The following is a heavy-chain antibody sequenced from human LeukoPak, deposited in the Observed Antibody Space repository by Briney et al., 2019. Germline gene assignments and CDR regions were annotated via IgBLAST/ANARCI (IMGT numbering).Heavy chain of an antibody. V-gene: IGHV1-2*02. CDR3: AREPSSTSSQWFDP. J-gene: IGHJ5*02. D-gene: IGHD2-2*01. CDR2: INPNSGGT. CDR1: GYTFTGYY. Sequence: ASVKVSCKASGYTFTGYYMHWVRQAPGQGLEWMGWINPNSGGTNYAQKFQGRVTMTRDTSTSTVYMELSSLRSEDTAVYYCAREPSSTSSQWFDPWGQGTLVTVSS.